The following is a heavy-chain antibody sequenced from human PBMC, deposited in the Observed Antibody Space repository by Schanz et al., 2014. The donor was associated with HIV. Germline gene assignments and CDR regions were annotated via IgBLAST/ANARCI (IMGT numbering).Heavy chain of an antibody. CDR2: VNHSGDT. Sequence: QVQLQQWGAGLLKPSETLSLTCAVYGSSVTYFYWTWIRQSPGKGLEWIAEVNHSGDTNYNPSLKSRVTISVDTSKNQFSLKLDSVTAADTAVYYCAKSGGDASYYYVSGSYSTGWLDPWGQGTLVTVSS. V-gene: IGHV4-34*02. CDR1: GSSVTYFY. D-gene: IGHD3-10*01. CDR3: AKSGGDASYYYVSGSYSTGWLDP. J-gene: IGHJ5*02.